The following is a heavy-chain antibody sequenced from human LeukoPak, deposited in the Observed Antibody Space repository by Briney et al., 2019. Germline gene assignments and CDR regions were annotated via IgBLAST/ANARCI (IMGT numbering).Heavy chain of an antibody. J-gene: IGHJ4*02. D-gene: IGHD3-22*01. V-gene: IGHV4-34*01. Sequence: SETLSLTCAVYGGSFSGYYWSWIRQPPGKGLEWIGEINHSGSTNYNPSLKSRVTISVDTSKNQFSLKLSSVTAADTAVYYCARSRGNYYDSNPGDYWGQGTLVTVSS. CDR1: GGSFSGYY. CDR2: INHSGST. CDR3: ARSRGNYYDSNPGDY.